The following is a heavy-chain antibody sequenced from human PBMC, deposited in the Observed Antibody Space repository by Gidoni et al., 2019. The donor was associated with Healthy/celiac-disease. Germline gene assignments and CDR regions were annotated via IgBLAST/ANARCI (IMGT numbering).Heavy chain of an antibody. J-gene: IGHJ4*02. CDR3: AKDRGGGLDY. Sequence: QVQLVASGGGVVQPGRSLRLSCAASGFTFSSYGMHWVRQAPGQGLEWVAVIAYDGSNKYYADSVKGRFTISRDNSKNTLYLQMNSLGAEDTAVYYCAKDRGGGLDYWGQGTLVTVSS. V-gene: IGHV3-30*18. D-gene: IGHD3-16*01. CDR1: GFTFSSYG. CDR2: IAYDGSNK.